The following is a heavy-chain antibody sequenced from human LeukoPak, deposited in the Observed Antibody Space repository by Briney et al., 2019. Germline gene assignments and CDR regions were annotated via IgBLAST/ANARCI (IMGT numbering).Heavy chain of an antibody. CDR1: GYTLTELS. V-gene: IGHV1-24*01. D-gene: IGHD1-1*01. CDR3: AVSLTTGGYYGMDV. CDR2: FDPEDGET. Sequence: DSVKVSCKVSGYTLTELSLHWVRQAPGKGLEWMGRFDPEDGETIYARKFQGRVTMTEDTSTDTAYMELSSLRSEDTAVYFCAVSLTTGGYYGMDVWGQGTTVT. J-gene: IGHJ6*02.